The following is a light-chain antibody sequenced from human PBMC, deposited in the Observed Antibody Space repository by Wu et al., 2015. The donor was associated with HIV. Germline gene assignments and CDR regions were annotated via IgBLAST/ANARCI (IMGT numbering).Light chain of an antibody. V-gene: IGKV3-15*01. CDR2: AAS. CDR1: QSVNTH. Sequence: ERLMTQSPATLSVSPGEKATLFCRASQSVNTHLAWYQQRPGRAPRLLIYAASTRATGVPARFSGGGSGTEFTLTISNIQSDDFAVYHCQQYNDWPPLTFGGGTKVELK. J-gene: IGKJ4*01. CDR3: QQYNDWPPLT.